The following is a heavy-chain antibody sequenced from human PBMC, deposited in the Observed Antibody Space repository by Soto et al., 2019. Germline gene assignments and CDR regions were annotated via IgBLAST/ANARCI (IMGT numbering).Heavy chain of an antibody. V-gene: IGHV4-59*08. CDR2: IYYSGST. D-gene: IGHD6-6*01. CDR1: GGSISSYY. CDR3: ARHGLWGIAARRFDY. J-gene: IGHJ4*02. Sequence: SETLSLTCTVSGGSISSYYWSWIRQPPGKGLEWIGYIYYSGSTNYNPSLKSRVTISVDTSKNQFSLKLSSVTAADTAVYYCARHGLWGIAARRFDYWGQGTLVTVSS.